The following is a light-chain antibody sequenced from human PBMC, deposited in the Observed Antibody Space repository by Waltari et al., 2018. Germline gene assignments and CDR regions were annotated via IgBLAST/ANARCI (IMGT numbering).Light chain of an antibody. V-gene: IGLV3-21*01. CDR3: QVWDSDTGHSGV. Sequence: SYVLTQPPSVSVAPGQTARIACGGTDIGTKSVHWYPPKPGLAPLVVVYYDSDRPSKTPARFSGSNSGNSATLTISRVDAGDEADYYCQVWDSDTGHSGVFGGGTKLTVL. J-gene: IGLJ3*02. CDR2: YDS. CDR1: DIGTKS.